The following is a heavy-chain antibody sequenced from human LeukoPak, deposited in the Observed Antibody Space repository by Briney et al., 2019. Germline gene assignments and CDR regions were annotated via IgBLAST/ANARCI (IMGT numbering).Heavy chain of an antibody. D-gene: IGHD2-2*01. CDR1: GFTFSSYE. CDR2: ISSSGSTI. Sequence: PGGSLRLSCAASGFTFSSYEMNWVRQAPGKGLEWVSYISSSGSTIYYADSVKGRFTISRDNAKNSLYLQMNSLRAEDTAVYYCARGSQRGAAANYYGMDVWGQGTTVTVSS. V-gene: IGHV3-48*03. J-gene: IGHJ6*02. CDR3: ARGSQRGAAANYYGMDV.